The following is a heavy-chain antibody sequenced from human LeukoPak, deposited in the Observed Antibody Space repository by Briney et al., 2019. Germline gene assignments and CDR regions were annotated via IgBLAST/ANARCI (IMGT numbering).Heavy chain of an antibody. D-gene: IGHD6-19*01. Sequence: PGRSLRLSCTASGFTFGDYAMSWVRQAPGKGLEWVGFIRSKAYGGTTEYAASVKGRFTISRDDSKSIAYLQMNSLKTEDTAVYYCTSDPVDRYSSGWYGFDYWGQGTLVTVSS. CDR1: GFTFGDYA. CDR3: TSDPVDRYSSGWYGFDY. CDR2: IRSKAYGGTT. J-gene: IGHJ4*02. V-gene: IGHV3-49*04.